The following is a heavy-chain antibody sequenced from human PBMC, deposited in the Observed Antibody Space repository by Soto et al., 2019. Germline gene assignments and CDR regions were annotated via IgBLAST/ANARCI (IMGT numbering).Heavy chain of an antibody. CDR2: IIPIFGTA. V-gene: IGHV1-69*05. Sequence: QVQLVQSGAEVKKPGSSVKVSCKASGGTFSSYSIRWVRQAPGQGLAWMGGIIPIFGTANYAQKVQGRVTITSDESTSTSYMELSSLRSEDTAVYYCARELESVAGLDYCGQGTLVTVSS. CDR3: ARELESVAGLDY. D-gene: IGHD6-19*01. J-gene: IGHJ4*02. CDR1: GGTFSSYS.